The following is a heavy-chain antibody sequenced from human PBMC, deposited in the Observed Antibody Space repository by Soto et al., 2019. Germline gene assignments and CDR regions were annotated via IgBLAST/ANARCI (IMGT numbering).Heavy chain of an antibody. V-gene: IGHV3-74*01. CDR1: GFTFSSYW. CDR3: ARTMSLGYYDSSGYSS. D-gene: IGHD3-22*01. J-gene: IGHJ4*02. CDR2: INSDGSST. Sequence: EVQLVESGRGLVQPGGSLRLSCAASGFTFSSYWMHWVRQAPGKGLVWVSRINSDGSSTSYADSVKGRFTISRDNTKNTLYLQMNSLRAEDTAVYYCARTMSLGYYDSSGYSSWGQGTLVTVSS.